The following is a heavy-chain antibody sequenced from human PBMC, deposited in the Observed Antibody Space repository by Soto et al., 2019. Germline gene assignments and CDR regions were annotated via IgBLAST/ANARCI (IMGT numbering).Heavy chain of an antibody. Sequence: SETLSPTCTVSGDSVSKYYWNWIRQPAGEGLEWIGRIYTTRSPNYNPSLKSRVTMSVDTSKNQFSLKLNLSSVTAADTAVYYCARSPAYGDYANLDTWGQGTLVTVSS. D-gene: IGHD4-17*01. J-gene: IGHJ5*02. CDR2: IYTTRSP. CDR1: GDSVSKYY. V-gene: IGHV4-4*07. CDR3: ARSPAYGDYANLDT.